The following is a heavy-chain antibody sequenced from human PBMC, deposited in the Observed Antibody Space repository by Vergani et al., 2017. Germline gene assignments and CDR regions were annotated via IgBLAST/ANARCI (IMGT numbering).Heavy chain of an antibody. CDR2: IYYSGST. CDR1: GGSVSSGSYY. J-gene: IGHJ6*02. CDR3: ARYMVRGVKPYYYYGMDV. V-gene: IGHV4-61*01. D-gene: IGHD3-10*01. Sequence: QVQLQESGPGLVKPSETLSLTCTVSGGSVSSGSYYWSWIRQPPGKGLEWIGYIYYSGSTNYNPSLKSRVTISVDTSKNQFSLKLSSVTAADTAVYYCARYMVRGVKPYYYYGMDVWGQGTTVTVSS.